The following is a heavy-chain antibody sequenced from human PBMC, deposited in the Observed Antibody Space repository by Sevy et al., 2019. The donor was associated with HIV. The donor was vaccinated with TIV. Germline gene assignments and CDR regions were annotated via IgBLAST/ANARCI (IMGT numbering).Heavy chain of an antibody. J-gene: IGHJ6*02. Sequence: GGSLRLSCAASGFIFTTYGMHWVRQAPGKGLEWVAVVSYDGSNKFYADSVKGRFTISRDISKNTLYLQMNSLRTEDTAVYYCAKEIGSSGGDLYYYGMDVWGQGTTVTVSS. V-gene: IGHV3-30*18. D-gene: IGHD6-19*01. CDR3: AKEIGSSGGDLYYYGMDV. CDR2: VSYDGSNK. CDR1: GFIFTTYG.